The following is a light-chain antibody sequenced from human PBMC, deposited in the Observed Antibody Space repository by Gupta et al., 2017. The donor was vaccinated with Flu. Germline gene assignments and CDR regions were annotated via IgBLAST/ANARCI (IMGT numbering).Light chain of an antibody. J-gene: IGKJ1*01. Sequence: DIQMTQSPSTLSASVGDRVTITCRASQSISSWLAWYQQKPGKAPKLLIYKASSLESGVPSRFSGSGSGTEFTLTISSRQQDDFATYYCQQYKSYSPRTFGQGTKVEIK. CDR3: QQYKSYSPRT. CDR1: QSISSW. CDR2: KAS. V-gene: IGKV1-5*03.